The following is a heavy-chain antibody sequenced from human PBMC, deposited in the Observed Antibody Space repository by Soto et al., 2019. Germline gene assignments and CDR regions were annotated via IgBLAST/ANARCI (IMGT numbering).Heavy chain of an antibody. D-gene: IGHD1-26*01. Sequence: SETLSLTCAVYGGSFSGYYWSWIRQPPGKGLEWIGEINHSGNTNYNPSLKSRVTISVDTSKNQFSLKLSSVTAADTAVYDCARVSGSYPGDAFDIWGQGTMVT. V-gene: IGHV4-34*01. CDR3: ARVSGSYPGDAFDI. CDR1: GGSFSGYY. CDR2: INHSGNT. J-gene: IGHJ3*02.